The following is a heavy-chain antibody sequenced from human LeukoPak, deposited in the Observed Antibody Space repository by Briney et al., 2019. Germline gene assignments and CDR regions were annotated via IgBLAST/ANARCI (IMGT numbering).Heavy chain of an antibody. V-gene: IGHV4-39*07. CDR1: GGFINSTSFY. Sequence: SETLSLTCTVSGGFINSTSFYWGWIRQPPGKGLECIGNIFYGENTYYNPTLKSRVTISADASKNQFSLRLTSVTAADTAVYYCARSTLGFGEFSNWFDPWGRGTLVTVSS. D-gene: IGHD3-10*01. CDR2: IFYGENT. J-gene: IGHJ5*02. CDR3: ARSTLGFGEFSNWFDP.